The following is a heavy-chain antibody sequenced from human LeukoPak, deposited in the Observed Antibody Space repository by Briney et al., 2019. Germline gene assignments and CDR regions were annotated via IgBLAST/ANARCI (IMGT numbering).Heavy chain of an antibody. D-gene: IGHD3-16*02. Sequence: GGSLRLSCAASGFTFSSYTMNWVRQAPGKGLEWVSSISSSSSYIYYADSVTGRFTISRDNAKNSLYLQMNSLRAEDTAVYFCARDLNYDYSWGSYRPDYFDYWGQGTLVTVSS. V-gene: IGHV3-21*01. J-gene: IGHJ4*02. CDR2: ISSSSSYI. CDR1: GFTFSSYT. CDR3: ARDLNYDYSWGSYRPDYFDY.